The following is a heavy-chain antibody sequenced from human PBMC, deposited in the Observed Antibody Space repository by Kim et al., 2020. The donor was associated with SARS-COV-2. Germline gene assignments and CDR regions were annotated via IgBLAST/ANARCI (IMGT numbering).Heavy chain of an antibody. D-gene: IGHD1-26*01. Sequence: GGSLRLSCAASGFTFSSYSMIWVRQAPGKGLEWVSYITSSSSTIYYADSVKGRFTISRDNAKNSLYLQMNSLRDEDTAVYYCARWGRIVAATDYDYGMDVWGRGTTVTVSS. CDR2: ITSSSSTI. V-gene: IGHV3-48*02. J-gene: IGHJ6*02. CDR1: GFTFSSYS. CDR3: ARWGRIVAATDYDYGMDV.